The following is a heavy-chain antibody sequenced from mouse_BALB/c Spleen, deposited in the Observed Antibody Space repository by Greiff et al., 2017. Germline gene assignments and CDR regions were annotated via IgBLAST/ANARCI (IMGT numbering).Heavy chain of an antibody. CDR3: ARRGYGNFYFDY. CDR2: INSNGGST. D-gene: IGHD2-1*01. CDR1: GFTFSSYG. J-gene: IGHJ2*01. Sequence: EVHLVESGGGLVQPGGSLKLSCAASGFTFSSYGMSWVRQTPDKRLELVATINSNGGSTYYPDSVKGRFTISRDNAKNTLYLQMSSLKSEDTAMYYCARRGYGNFYFDYWGQGTTLTVSS. V-gene: IGHV5-6-3*01.